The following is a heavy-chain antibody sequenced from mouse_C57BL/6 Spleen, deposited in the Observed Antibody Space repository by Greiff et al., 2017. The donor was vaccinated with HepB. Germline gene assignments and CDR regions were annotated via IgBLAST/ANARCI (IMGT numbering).Heavy chain of an antibody. V-gene: IGHV14-4*01. J-gene: IGHJ3*01. CDR2: IDPENGDT. CDR1: GFNIKDDY. CDR3: TTAYYSNYVWFAY. D-gene: IGHD2-5*01. Sequence: EVQLQQSGAELVRPGASVKLSCTASGFNIKDDYMHWVKQRPEQGLEWIGWIDPENGDTEYASKFQGKATITADTSSNTAYLQLSSLTSEDTAVYYCTTAYYSNYVWFAYWGQRTLVTVSA.